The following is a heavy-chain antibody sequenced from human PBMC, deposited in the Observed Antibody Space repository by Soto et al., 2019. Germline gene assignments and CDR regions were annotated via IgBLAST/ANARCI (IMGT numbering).Heavy chain of an antibody. CDR1: GFTFDDYT. CDR3: AKDMSSGYSSGAFDI. D-gene: IGHD3-22*01. V-gene: IGHV3-43*01. J-gene: IGHJ3*02. CDR2: ISWDGGST. Sequence: GGSLRLSCAASGFTFDDYTMHWVRQAPGKGLEWVSLISWDGGSTYYADSVKGRFTISRDNSKNSLYLQMNSLRTEDTALYYCAKDMSSGYSSGAFDIWGQGTMVTVSS.